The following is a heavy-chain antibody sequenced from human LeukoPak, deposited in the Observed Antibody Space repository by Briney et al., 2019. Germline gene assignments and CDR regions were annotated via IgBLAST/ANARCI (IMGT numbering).Heavy chain of an antibody. V-gene: IGHV3-23*01. Sequence: PGGSLRLSCAASGFTFNSYAMSWVRQAPGKGLEWVSAISGSGGSTYYADSVKGRFTISRDNSKNTLYLQMNSLRAEDTAVYYCAKARTWGPGPQFDPWGQGTLVTVSS. J-gene: IGHJ5*02. CDR3: AKARTWGPGPQFDP. D-gene: IGHD1-1*01. CDR2: ISGSGGST. CDR1: GFTFNSYA.